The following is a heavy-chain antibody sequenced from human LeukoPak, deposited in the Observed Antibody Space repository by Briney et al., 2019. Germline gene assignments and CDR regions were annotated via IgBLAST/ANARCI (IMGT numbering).Heavy chain of an antibody. J-gene: IGHJ3*02. CDR2: MYYTGGT. V-gene: IGHV4-39*07. Sequence: SETLSLTCIVSGGSISSSSYHWAWIRQPPGKGLEWIGTMYYTGGTYYSPSLKNRLTISLNTSKQQFSLHLRSVTGADTAVYFCARSISGYNYYAFDILGQGTMVTVSS. D-gene: IGHD3-22*01. CDR1: GGSISSSSYH. CDR3: ARSISGYNYYAFDI.